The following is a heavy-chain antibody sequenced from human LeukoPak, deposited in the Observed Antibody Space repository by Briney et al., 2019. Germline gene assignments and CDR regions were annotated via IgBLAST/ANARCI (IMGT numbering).Heavy chain of an antibody. CDR2: IKQDGSEK. Sequence: GGSLRLSCAASGFTFTNYWMSWVRQAPGKGLEWVANIKQDGSEKHYVDSVRGRFTISRDNAKNSLYLQMNSLRAEDTAVYYCARDQESSGWAYWGQGTLVTVSS. J-gene: IGHJ4*02. V-gene: IGHV3-7*01. D-gene: IGHD1-26*01. CDR3: ARDQESSGWAY. CDR1: GFTFTNYW.